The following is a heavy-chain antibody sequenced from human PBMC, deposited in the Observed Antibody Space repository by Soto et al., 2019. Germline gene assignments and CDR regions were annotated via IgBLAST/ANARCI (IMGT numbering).Heavy chain of an antibody. CDR3: ARVPTQEDGMDV. CDR1: GGTFSSYA. Sequence: QVQLVQSGAEVKKPGSSVKVSCKASGGTFSSYAISWVRQAPGQGLEWMGGIIPIFGTANYAQKFQGRVTITADECTSKAYRERSSLRSEDTAVYYCARVPTQEDGMDVWGQGTTVTVSS. CDR2: IIPIFGTA. J-gene: IGHJ6*02. D-gene: IGHD4-4*01. V-gene: IGHV1-69*12.